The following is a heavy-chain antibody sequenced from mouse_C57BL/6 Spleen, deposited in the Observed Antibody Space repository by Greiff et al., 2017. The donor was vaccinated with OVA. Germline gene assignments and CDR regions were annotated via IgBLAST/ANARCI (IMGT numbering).Heavy chain of an antibody. CDR1: GFTFSDYG. CDR2: ISSGSSTI. Sequence: EVKLVESGGGLVKPGGSLKLSCAASGFTFSDYGMHWVRQAPEKGLEWVAYISSGSSTIYYADTVKGRFTISRDNAKNTLFLQMTSLRSEDTAMYYCARPYDYDGDYDAMDYWGQGTSVTVSS. D-gene: IGHD2-4*01. V-gene: IGHV5-17*01. CDR3: ARPYDYDGDYDAMDY. J-gene: IGHJ4*01.